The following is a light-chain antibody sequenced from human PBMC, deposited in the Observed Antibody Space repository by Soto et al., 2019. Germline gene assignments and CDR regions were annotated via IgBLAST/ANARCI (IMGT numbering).Light chain of an antibody. Sequence: EIVMTQSPATLSVSPGERATLSCRASQSVSSDLAWYQQKPAQAPRLLIYGASTRATGIPARFSGGGSGTEFTLTISSLQSEDFAVYYCQQYNNWPPTFGQGTKVDIK. CDR3: QQYNNWPPT. CDR1: QSVSSD. V-gene: IGKV3-15*01. CDR2: GAS. J-gene: IGKJ1*01.